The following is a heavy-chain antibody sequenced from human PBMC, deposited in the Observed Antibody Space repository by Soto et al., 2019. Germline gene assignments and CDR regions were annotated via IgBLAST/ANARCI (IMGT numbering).Heavy chain of an antibody. J-gene: IGHJ6*02. CDR1: GYTFTSYD. CDR3: ARERTGTTSMDV. Sequence: QVQLVQSGAEVKKPGASVKVSCKASGYTFTSYDINWVRQATGQGLVWMGWMNPNSGNTGYAQKFQGRVTMTRNTSIRTADMELSSLRSEATAVYYCARERTGTTSMDVWGQGTTVTVSS. CDR2: MNPNSGNT. V-gene: IGHV1-8*01. D-gene: IGHD1-1*01.